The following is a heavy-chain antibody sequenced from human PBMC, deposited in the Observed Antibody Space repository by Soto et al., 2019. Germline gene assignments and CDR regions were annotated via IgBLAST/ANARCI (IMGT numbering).Heavy chain of an antibody. J-gene: IGHJ1*01. Sequence: QVQLVQSGAEVKKPGSSVKVSCMASGGTFSSYTISWVRQAPGQGLESMGRVIPVLGIVDYAQKFQGRVPITADKSASTAYMELSSLRSEDTAVYYCARDPLRYCSSTTCYGYFQHWGQGTLVTVSS. CDR2: VIPVLGIV. D-gene: IGHD2-2*01. CDR3: ARDPLRYCSSTTCYGYFQH. V-gene: IGHV1-69*08. CDR1: GGTFSSYT.